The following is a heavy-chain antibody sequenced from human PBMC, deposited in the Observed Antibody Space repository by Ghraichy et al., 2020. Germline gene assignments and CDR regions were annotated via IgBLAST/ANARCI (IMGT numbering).Heavy chain of an antibody. J-gene: IGHJ4*02. CDR2: IDWDDDK. D-gene: IGHD1-26*01. CDR3: ATGIVGATDY. CDR1: GFSLSTSGMR. Sequence: SGPTLVKPTQTLTLTCTFSGFSLSTSGMRVSWIRQPPGKALEWLARIDWDDDKFYSTSLKTRLTISKETSKNQVVLTMTNMDPVDTATYYCATGIVGATDYWGQGTLVTVSS. V-gene: IGHV2-70*04.